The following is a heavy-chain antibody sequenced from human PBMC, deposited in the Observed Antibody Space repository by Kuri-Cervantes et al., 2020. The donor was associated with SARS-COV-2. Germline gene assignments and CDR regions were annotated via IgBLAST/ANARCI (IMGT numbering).Heavy chain of an antibody. CDR3: ARGLWGIQYYFDY. CDR2: IRSKAYGGTT. Sequence: GGSLRLSCTASGFTFGDYAMSWVRQAPGKGLEWVGFIRSKAYGGTTEYAASVKGRFTISRDDSKSIAYLQMNSLKTEDTAVYYCARGLWGIQYYFDYWGQGTLVTVSS. CDR1: GFTFGDYA. V-gene: IGHV3-49*04. J-gene: IGHJ4*02. D-gene: IGHD7-27*01.